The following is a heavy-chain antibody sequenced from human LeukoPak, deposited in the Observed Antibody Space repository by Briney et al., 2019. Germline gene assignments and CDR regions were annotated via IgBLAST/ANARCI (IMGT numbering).Heavy chain of an antibody. V-gene: IGHV1-2*02. J-gene: IGHJ3*02. CDR2: INPNSGDT. D-gene: IGHD3-10*01. CDR3: ARGRLGSGSQYDAFDI. Sequence: ASVKVSCKASGYPFTDYYIHWVRQAPGQGLEWMGWINPNSGDTNYAQKFQGRVTMTRDTSISTAYMELSRLTSDDTAVFYCARGRLGSGSQYDAFDIWGQGTMVTVSS. CDR1: GYPFTDYY.